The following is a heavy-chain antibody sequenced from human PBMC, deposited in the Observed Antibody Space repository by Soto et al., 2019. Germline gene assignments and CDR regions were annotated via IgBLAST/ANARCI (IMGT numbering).Heavy chain of an antibody. D-gene: IGHD6-13*01. J-gene: IGHJ4*02. V-gene: IGHV3-33*01. CDR2: IWYDGSNK. CDR1: GFTSSSYG. Sequence: GGSLRLSCAASGFTSSSYGMHWVRQAPGKGLEWVAVIWYDGSNKYYADSVKGRFTISRDNSKNTLYLQMNSLRADDTAVYYCARGRYSTGWSNDYWGQGTLVTVSS. CDR3: ARGRYSTGWSNDY.